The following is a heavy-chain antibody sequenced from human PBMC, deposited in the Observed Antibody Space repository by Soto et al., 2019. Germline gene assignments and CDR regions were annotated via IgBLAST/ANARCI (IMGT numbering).Heavy chain of an antibody. CDR1: GGTFSSYA. D-gene: IGHD3-10*02. V-gene: IGHV1-69*12. CDR2: IIPIFGTA. CDR3: ARALTSYVRGVNSSFHY. Sequence: QVQLVQSGAEVKKPGSSVKVSCKASGGTFSSYAISWVRQAPGQGLEWMGGIIPIFGTANYAQKFQGRVTITANESTSTAYVELSSLRSEVTAVYYCARALTSYVRGVNSSFHYWGQGTTVTVSS. J-gene: IGHJ4*02.